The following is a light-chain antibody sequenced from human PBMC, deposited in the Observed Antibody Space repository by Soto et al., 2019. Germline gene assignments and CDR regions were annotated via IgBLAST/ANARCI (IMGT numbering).Light chain of an antibody. CDR2: NNI. J-gene: IGLJ2*01. CDR1: TSNIGGNN. Sequence: QSVLTQPPSASGTPEQRVTISCSGSTSNIGGNNVNWYQQFPKTAPKLLIYNNIQRPTGVPDRFSGSKSGTSASLAISGLQSEDEADYYCAAWDDSLNGSLLFGGGTKLTVL. CDR3: AAWDDSLNGSLL. V-gene: IGLV1-44*01.